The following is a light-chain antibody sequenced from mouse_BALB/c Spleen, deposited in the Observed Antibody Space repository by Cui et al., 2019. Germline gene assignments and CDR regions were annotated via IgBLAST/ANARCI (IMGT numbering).Light chain of an antibody. Sequence: HIVLTQQRVIMSASLGEEITLTCSASSSVSYKPWYQQKSGTSPKLLIYSTSNLASGVPSRFSGSGSGTFYSLTIGSVEAEDAADYYCHQWSSYPTFGGGTKLEIK. V-gene: IGKV4-80*01. J-gene: IGKJ1*01. CDR3: HQWSSYPT. CDR1: SSVSY. CDR2: STS.